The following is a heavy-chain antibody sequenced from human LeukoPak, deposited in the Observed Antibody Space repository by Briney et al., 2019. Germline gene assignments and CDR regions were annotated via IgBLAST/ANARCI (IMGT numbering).Heavy chain of an antibody. J-gene: IGHJ4*02. CDR3: ARDPYSSGSDY. CDR1: GFTFSSFG. D-gene: IGHD6-19*01. CDR2: ISYDGINK. V-gene: IGHV3-30*03. Sequence: PGGSLRLSCAATGFTFSSFGMHWVRQAPGKRLEWVAVISYDGINKYYADSVKGRFTISRDNSKNTVFLQMNSLRVEDTAVYYCARDPYSSGSDYWGQGTLVTVSS.